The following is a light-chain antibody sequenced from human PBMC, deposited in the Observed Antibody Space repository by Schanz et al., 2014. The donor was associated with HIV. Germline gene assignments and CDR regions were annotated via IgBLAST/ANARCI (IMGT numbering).Light chain of an antibody. CDR2: DAS. CDR1: QSVSSSY. V-gene: IGKV3-20*01. CDR3: QQYGSSPPLT. J-gene: IGKJ1*01. Sequence: EIVLMQSPGTLSLSPGERATLSCRASQSVSSSYLAWYQQKPGQAPRLLISDASTSATGLPARFSGSGSGTDFTLTISRLEPEDFVLYYCQQYGSSPPLTFGQGTKVEIK.